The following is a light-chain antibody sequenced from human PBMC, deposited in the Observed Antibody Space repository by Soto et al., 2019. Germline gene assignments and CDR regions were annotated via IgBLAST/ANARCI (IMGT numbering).Light chain of an antibody. J-gene: IGLJ3*02. V-gene: IGLV1-44*01. CDR2: STN. Sequence: QSVLTQPPSASGTPRQRVTISCSGGSSNIGRDTVNWYQQLPGTAPKLLIYSTNQRPSGVPDRFSGSKSGTSASLAISGLQSADEADYYCATWDGSLNGWVFGGGTKLTVL. CDR1: SSNIGRDT. CDR3: ATWDGSLNGWV.